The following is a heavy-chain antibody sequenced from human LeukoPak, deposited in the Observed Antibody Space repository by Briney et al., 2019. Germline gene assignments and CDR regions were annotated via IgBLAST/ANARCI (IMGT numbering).Heavy chain of an antibody. J-gene: IGHJ5*02. CDR3: AKGDDYGANTRLPKYNWFDP. D-gene: IGHD4-23*01. V-gene: IGHV3-30*02. Sequence: QPGGSLRLSCAASGFTFTTCAMHWVRQAPGKGLEWVAYIRYDGNNKNYADSVKGRFTTSRDNSKDILYLQMNSLRPEDTAVYYCAKGDDYGANTRLPKYNWFDPWGQGTLVTVSS. CDR2: IRYDGNNK. CDR1: GFTFTTCA.